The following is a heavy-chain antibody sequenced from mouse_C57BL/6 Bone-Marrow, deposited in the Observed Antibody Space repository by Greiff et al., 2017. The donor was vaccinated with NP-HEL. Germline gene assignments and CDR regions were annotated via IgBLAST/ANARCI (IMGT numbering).Heavy chain of an antibody. V-gene: IGHV6-3*01. D-gene: IGHD2-5*01. CDR3: TGYYSNYYAMDY. J-gene: IGHJ4*01. CDR1: GFTFSNYW. Sequence: EVQLVESGGGLVQPGGSLKLSCVASGFTFSNYWMNWVRQSPEKGLEWVAQIRLKSDNYATHYAESVKGTFTISRDDSKSSVYLQMNNFRAEVTVIYYVTGYYSNYYAMDYGDQGTSVTVSS. CDR2: IRLKSDNYAT.